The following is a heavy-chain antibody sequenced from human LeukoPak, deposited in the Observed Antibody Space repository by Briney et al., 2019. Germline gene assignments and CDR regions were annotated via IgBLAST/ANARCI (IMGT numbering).Heavy chain of an antibody. J-gene: IGHJ4*02. CDR2: FSAYNGNT. CDR3: ARLSRKSLSDFDY. CDR1: GYTFTSIG. D-gene: IGHD3-16*02. V-gene: IGHV1-18*01. Sequence: GASVKLSCKASGYTFTSIGINWVRQAPGQGLEWMGLFSAYNGNTNYAQNLQGRVTMTTDTSTSTAYMKLRSLGSDDTAVYYCARLSRKSLSDFDYWGQGTLVTVSS.